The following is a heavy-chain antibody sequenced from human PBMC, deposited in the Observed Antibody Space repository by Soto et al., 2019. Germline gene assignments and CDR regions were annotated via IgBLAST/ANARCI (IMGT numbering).Heavy chain of an antibody. CDR2: ISSSGGNT. Sequence: GGSLRLSCAASGFTFYNHWMHWVRQAPGKGLEWVSGISSSGGNTYYPDSVKGRFTISRDNSKKTLYLQMNSLRAEDTAVYYCAKAPKGNYYYGMDVWGQGTTVTVSS. V-gene: IGHV3-23*01. J-gene: IGHJ6*02. D-gene: IGHD6-13*01. CDR1: GFTFYNHW. CDR3: AKAPKGNYYYGMDV.